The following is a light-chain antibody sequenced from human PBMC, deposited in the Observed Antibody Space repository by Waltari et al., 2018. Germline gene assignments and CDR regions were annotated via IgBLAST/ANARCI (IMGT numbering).Light chain of an antibody. CDR1: QPISNN. J-gene: IGKJ4*01. CDR2: GAS. CDR3: QQYNIRLT. V-gene: IGKV3-15*01. Sequence: EIVMTQSPATLSVSPGERATLSCRASQPISNNLAWYQHKPGQAPSLLISGASTRASGVPARFSGRGSGTQFTLTINSLQSEDFAVYYCQQYNIRLTFGGGTKVDIK.